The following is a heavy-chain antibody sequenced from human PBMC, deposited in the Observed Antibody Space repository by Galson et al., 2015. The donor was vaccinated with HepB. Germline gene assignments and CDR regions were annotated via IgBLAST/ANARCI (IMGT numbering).Heavy chain of an antibody. CDR2: IKSKTDGGTT. V-gene: IGHV3-15*01. J-gene: IGHJ6*02. CDR1: GFTFSNAW. CDR3: TTDAGWAWLRLLNYYYGMDV. D-gene: IGHD5-12*01. Sequence: SLRLSCAASGFTFSNAWMSWVRQAPGKGLEWVGRIKSKTDGGTTDYAAPVKGRFTISRDDSKNTLYLQMNSLKTEDTAVYYCTTDAGWAWLRLLNYYYGMDVWGQGTTVTVSS.